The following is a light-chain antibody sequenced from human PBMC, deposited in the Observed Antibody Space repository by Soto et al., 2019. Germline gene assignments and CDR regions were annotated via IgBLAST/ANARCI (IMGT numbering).Light chain of an antibody. V-gene: IGKV1-5*01. J-gene: IGKJ2*01. CDR1: QTISSS. CDR2: DAS. CDR3: QQHNDYTAVT. Sequence: DIQMTQSPSTLSASVGDRVTITCRASQTISSSLAWYQHKPGKAPKLLIFDASTLQTRVPSRFSGGGFGTEFTLTITGLQPDDFATYYCQQHNDYTAVTFGQGTKLEIK.